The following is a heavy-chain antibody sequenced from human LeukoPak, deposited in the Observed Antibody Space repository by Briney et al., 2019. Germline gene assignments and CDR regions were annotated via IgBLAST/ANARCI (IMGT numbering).Heavy chain of an antibody. V-gene: IGHV3-30*02. D-gene: IGHD6-13*01. J-gene: IGHJ5*02. CDR1: GFTFSSYG. CDR2: IRYDGSNK. Sequence: GGSLRLSCAASGFTFSSYGMHWVRQAPGKGLEWVAFIRYDGSNKYYADSVKGRFTISRDNSKTTLYLQMHSLRAEDTAVYYCAKSSSWYPWWFDPWGQGTLVTVSS. CDR3: AKSSSWYPWWFDP.